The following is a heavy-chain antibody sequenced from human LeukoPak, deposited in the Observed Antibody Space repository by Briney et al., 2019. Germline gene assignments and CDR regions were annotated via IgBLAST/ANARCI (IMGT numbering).Heavy chain of an antibody. CDR1: GFTFSSYA. D-gene: IGHD4-17*01. V-gene: IGHV3-23*01. J-gene: IGHJ4*02. CDR2: ISGTGGST. CDR3: AKGLSSGDYGLHY. Sequence: PGGSLRLSCAASGFTFSSYAMNWVRRAPGKGLEWASTISGTGGSTYYADSVKGRFTISRDTSKSTLYLQMNSLRAEDTAVYYCAKGLSSGDYGLHYWGQGTLVTVSS.